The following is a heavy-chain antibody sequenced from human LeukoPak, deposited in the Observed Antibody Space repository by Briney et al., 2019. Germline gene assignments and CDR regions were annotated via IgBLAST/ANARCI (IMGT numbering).Heavy chain of an antibody. CDR3: ARDSKYYYDTSRWRPPVDY. Sequence: GASVKVSCKASGYTFTSYAMHWVRQAPGQRLEWMGWINAGNGNTKYSQKFQGRVTMTTDTSTSTAYMELRSLRSDDTAVYYCARDSKYYYDTSRWRPPVDYWGQGTLVTVSS. V-gene: IGHV1-3*01. D-gene: IGHD3-22*01. CDR1: GYTFTSYA. CDR2: INAGNGNT. J-gene: IGHJ4*02.